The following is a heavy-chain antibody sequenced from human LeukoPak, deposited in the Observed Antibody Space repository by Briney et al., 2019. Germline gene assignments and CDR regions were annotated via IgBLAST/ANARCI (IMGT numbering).Heavy chain of an antibody. CDR2: SYYSGCI. CDR1: GGSISTSRYY. D-gene: IGHD3-10*01. V-gene: IGHV4-39*01. Sequence: SETLSLTCTVSGGSISTSRYYWGWIRQPPGKGLERIGSSYYSGCIYYNSALKSRATISVDTSKNQFSLKVSSVTAADTAVYYCARQPLITMVRGVITTTYYYYYMDVWGKGTTVTISS. CDR3: ARQPLITMVRGVITTTYYYYYMDV. J-gene: IGHJ6*03.